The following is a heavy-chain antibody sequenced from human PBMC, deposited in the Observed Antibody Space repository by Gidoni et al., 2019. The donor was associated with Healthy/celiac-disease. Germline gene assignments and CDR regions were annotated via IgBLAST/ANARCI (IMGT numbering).Heavy chain of an antibody. V-gene: IGHV2-26*01. D-gene: IGHD6-13*01. CDR3: ARIRSSSWYRWFDP. CDR2: IFSNDEK. CDR1: RFSLSNASMG. J-gene: IGHJ5*02. Sequence: QVTLKESGPVLVKPTETLTLTCTVSRFSLSNASMGVSWIRQPPGKALEWLAHIFSNDEKSYSKSLKSRLTISKDTSKSQVVLTMTNMDPVDTATYYCARIRSSSWYRWFDPWGQGTLVTVSS.